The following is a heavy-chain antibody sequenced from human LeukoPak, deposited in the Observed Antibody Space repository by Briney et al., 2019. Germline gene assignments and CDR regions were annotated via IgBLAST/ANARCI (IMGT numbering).Heavy chain of an antibody. D-gene: IGHD2-21*01. CDR3: ARGGGPYSPDY. Sequence: ASVKVPCKASGYTFTSYDINWVRQATGQGLEWMGWINPNSGGTNYAQKFQGRVTMTRDTSISTAYMELSSLRSEDTAVYYCARGGGPYSPDYWGQGTLVTVSS. CDR2: INPNSGGT. CDR1: GYTFTSYD. J-gene: IGHJ4*02. V-gene: IGHV1-2*02.